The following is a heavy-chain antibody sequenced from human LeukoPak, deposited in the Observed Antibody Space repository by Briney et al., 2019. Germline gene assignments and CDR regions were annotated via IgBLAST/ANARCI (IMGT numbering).Heavy chain of an antibody. D-gene: IGHD5-12*01. CDR1: GFTVSSNY. V-gene: IGHV3-66*02. J-gene: IGHJ6*03. CDR2: IYSGGST. Sequence: GGSLRLSCAASGFTVSSNYMSWVRQAPGKGLEWVSVIYSGGSTYYADSVKGRFTISRDNSKNTLYLQMNSLRAEDTAVHYCARHPRGYSGYDYYYYYMDVWGKGTTVTVSS. CDR3: ARHPRGYSGYDYYYYYMDV.